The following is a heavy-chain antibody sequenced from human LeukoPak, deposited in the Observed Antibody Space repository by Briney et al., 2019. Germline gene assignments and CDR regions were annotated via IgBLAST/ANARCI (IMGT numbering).Heavy chain of an antibody. Sequence: GGSLRLSCAASGFTFSSYAMSWVRQAPGKGLEWVSVIYSGGSTYYADSVKGRFTISRDNAKNSLYLQMNSLRAEDTAVYYCASQYGGYPGRGYMDGCGKGTTVTVSS. CDR3: ASQYGGYPGRGYMDG. D-gene: IGHD4-17*01. J-gene: IGHJ6*03. CDR2: IYSGGST. V-gene: IGHV3-23*03. CDR1: GFTFSSYA.